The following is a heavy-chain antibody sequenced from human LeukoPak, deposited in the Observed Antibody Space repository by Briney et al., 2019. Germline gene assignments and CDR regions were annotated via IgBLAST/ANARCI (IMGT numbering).Heavy chain of an antibody. Sequence: GRSLRLSCAASGFTFSSYGMHWVRQAPGKGLEWVAFIRYDGSNKYYADSVKGRFTISRDNSRNTLYLQMNSLRAEDTAVYYCARAWGSYCSSTSCYTGGYDFPPFDYWGQGTLVTVSS. V-gene: IGHV3-33*01. CDR3: ARAWGSYCSSTSCYTGGYDFPPFDY. CDR1: GFTFSSYG. CDR2: IRYDGSNK. J-gene: IGHJ4*02. D-gene: IGHD2-2*02.